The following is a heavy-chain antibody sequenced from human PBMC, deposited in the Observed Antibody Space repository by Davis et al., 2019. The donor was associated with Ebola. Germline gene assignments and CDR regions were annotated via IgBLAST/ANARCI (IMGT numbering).Heavy chain of an antibody. CDR3: ARLAARRGYNWFDP. CDR1: GGSISSYY. J-gene: IGHJ5*02. V-gene: IGHV4-59*08. Sequence: SETLSLTCTVSGGSISSYYWSWIRQPPGKGLEWIGYIYYSGSTNYNPSLKSRVTISVDTSKNQFSLKLSSVTAADTAVYYCARLAARRGYNWFDPWGQGTLVTVSS. CDR2: IYYSGST. D-gene: IGHD6-6*01.